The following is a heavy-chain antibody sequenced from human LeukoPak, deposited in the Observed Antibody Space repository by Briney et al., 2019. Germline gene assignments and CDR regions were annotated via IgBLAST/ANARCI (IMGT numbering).Heavy chain of an antibody. CDR2: INAGNGNT. Sequence: ASVKVSCKASGYTFTSYAMHWVRQAPGQRLEWMGWINAGNGNTKYSQKFQGRVTLTRDTSASTAYMELSSLRSEDTAVYYCARVTPSYSADYYGMDVWGQGTTVTVSS. V-gene: IGHV1-3*01. J-gene: IGHJ6*02. CDR1: GYTFTSYA. D-gene: IGHD2-15*01. CDR3: ARVTPSYSADYYGMDV.